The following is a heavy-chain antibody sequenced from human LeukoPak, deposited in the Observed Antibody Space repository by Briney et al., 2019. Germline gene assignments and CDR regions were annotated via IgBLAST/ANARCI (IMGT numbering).Heavy chain of an antibody. D-gene: IGHD6-13*01. V-gene: IGHV4-39*01. CDR3: ARHVPAGTEDNWFDP. CDR2: IYYSGST. CDR1: GGSISSSSYY. J-gene: IGHJ5*02. Sequence: SETLSLTCTVSGGSISSSSYYWGWIRQPPGKGLEWIGSIYYSGSTYYNPSLKSRVTISVDTSKNQFSLKLSSVTAADTAVYYCARHVPAGTEDNWFDPWGQGTLVTVSS.